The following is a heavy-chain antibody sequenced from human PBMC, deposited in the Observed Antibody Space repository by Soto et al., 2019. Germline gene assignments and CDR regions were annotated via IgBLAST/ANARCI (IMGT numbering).Heavy chain of an antibody. V-gene: IGHV4-34*01. J-gene: IGHJ6*02. CDR3: AVAIQDIVMQLLKNYYYGMDV. Sequence: KTSETLSLTCAVYGGSFSGYYWSWIRQPPGKGLEWIGEINHSGSTNYNPSLKSRVTISVDTSKNQFSLKLSSVTAADTAVYYCAVAIQDIVMQLLKNYYYGMDVWGQGTTVTVSS. CDR1: GGSFSGYY. CDR2: INHSGST. D-gene: IGHD2-15*01.